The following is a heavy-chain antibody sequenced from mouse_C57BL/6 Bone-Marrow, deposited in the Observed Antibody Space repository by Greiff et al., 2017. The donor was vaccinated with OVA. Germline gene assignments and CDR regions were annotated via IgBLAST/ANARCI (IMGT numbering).Heavy chain of an antibody. V-gene: IGHV1-64*01. CDR3: ARLIYYYGSSPFAY. Sequence: VQLQQPGAELVKPGASVKLSCKASGYTFTSYWMHWVKQRPGQGLEWIGMIHPNSGSTNYNEKFKSKATLTVDKSSSTAYMQLSSLTSEDSAVYYCARLIYYYGSSPFAYWGQGTLVTVSA. CDR2: IHPNSGST. CDR1: GYTFTSYW. J-gene: IGHJ3*01. D-gene: IGHD1-1*01.